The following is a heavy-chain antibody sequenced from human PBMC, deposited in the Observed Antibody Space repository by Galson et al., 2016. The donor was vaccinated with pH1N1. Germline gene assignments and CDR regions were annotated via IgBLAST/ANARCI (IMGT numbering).Heavy chain of an antibody. Sequence: SVKVSCKASGGTFGSYGINWVRQALGQGLEWMGGIIPIFNTAKYAQNFQGRVTITADESTTTTYMELSSLRSEDTAVYYCAREDYYDTDLSDWYFDLWGRGTLVTVSS. CDR3: AREDYYDTDLSDWYFDL. CDR1: GGTFGSYG. D-gene: IGHD3-22*01. CDR2: IIPIFNTA. J-gene: IGHJ2*01. V-gene: IGHV1-69*13.